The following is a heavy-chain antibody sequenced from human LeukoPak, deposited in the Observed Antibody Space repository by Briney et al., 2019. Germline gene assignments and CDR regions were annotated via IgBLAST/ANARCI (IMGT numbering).Heavy chain of an antibody. CDR2: ISSTSSAI. V-gene: IGHV3-48*04. CDR3: ARVIGSYGDSAY. J-gene: IGHJ4*02. D-gene: IGHD3-16*01. CDR1: GFKFSSFS. Sequence: GGSPRLSCTASGFKFSSFSMNWARQAPGKGLEWLSYISSTSSAIYYADSVEGRFTISRDNAKNSLYLQMDSLRAEDTAIYYCARVIGSYGDSAYWGQGTQVTVSS.